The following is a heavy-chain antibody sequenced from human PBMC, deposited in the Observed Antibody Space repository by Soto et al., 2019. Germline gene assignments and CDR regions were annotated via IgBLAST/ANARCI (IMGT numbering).Heavy chain of an antibody. V-gene: IGHV4-39*07. Sequence: PSETLSLTCTVSGGSISTTSYYWGWIRQPPGKGLERIGEINHSGSTNYNPSLKSRVTISVDTSKNHFSLKLSSVTAADTAVYYCARGLGHSGYDGRLSAFDIWGQGTMVTVSS. D-gene: IGHD5-12*01. J-gene: IGHJ3*02. CDR3: ARGLGHSGYDGRLSAFDI. CDR2: INHSGST. CDR1: GGSISTTSYY.